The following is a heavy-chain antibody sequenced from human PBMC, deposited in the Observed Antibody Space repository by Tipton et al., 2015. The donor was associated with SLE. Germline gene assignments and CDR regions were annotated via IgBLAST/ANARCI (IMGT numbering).Heavy chain of an antibody. Sequence: PGKGLEWMGIIYPGDSDTRYSPSLKSRVTISVDTSKNQFSLKLSSVTAADTAVYYCARRGGIAVADWGQGTLVTVSS. CDR3: ARRGGIAVAD. V-gene: IGHV4-30-2*04. J-gene: IGHJ4*02. CDR2: IYPGDSDT. D-gene: IGHD6-19*01.